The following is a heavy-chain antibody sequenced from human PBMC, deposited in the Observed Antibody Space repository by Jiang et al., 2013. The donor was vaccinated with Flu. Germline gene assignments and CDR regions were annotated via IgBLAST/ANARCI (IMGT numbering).Heavy chain of an antibody. CDR2: IYYSGST. CDR1: GGSISSYY. CDR3: ARGAFSLLDQKPYFDY. J-gene: IGHJ4*02. Sequence: SLTCAVSGGSISSYYWSWIRQPPGKGLEWIGYIYYSGSTNYNPSLKSRVTISVDTSKNQFSLKLSSVTAADTAVYYCARGAFSLLDQKPYFDYWGQGTLVTVSS. V-gene: IGHV4-59*01. D-gene: IGHD3/OR15-3a*01.